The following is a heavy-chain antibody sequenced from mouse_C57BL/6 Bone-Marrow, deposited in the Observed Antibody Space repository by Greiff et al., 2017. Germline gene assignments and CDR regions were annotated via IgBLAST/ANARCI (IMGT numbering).Heavy chain of an antibody. D-gene: IGHD1-1*01. CDR2: ISSGGSYT. Sequence: EVNVVESGGDLVKPGGSLKLSCAASGFTFSSYGMSWVRQTPDKRLEWVATISSGGSYTYYPDSVKGRFTISRDNAKNNLYLQMSHLKSEDTAMYYCARDYYGSSYGADWGQGTLVTVSA. CDR3: ARDYYGSSYGAD. V-gene: IGHV5-6*01. J-gene: IGHJ3*01. CDR1: GFTFSSYG.